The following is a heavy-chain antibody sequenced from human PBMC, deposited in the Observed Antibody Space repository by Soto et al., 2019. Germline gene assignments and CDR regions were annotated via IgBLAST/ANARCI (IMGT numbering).Heavy chain of an antibody. D-gene: IGHD2-8*01. CDR1: GGSISSGGYY. CDR3: ARDQESLGVPKYYFDY. V-gene: IGHV4-31*03. CDR2: IYYSGST. J-gene: IGHJ4*02. Sequence: PSETLSLTCTVSGGSISSGGYYWSWIRQHPRKGLEWIGYIYYSGSTYYNPSLKSRVTISVDTSKNQFSLKLSSVTAADTAVYYCARDQESLGVPKYYFDYWGQGTLVTVSS.